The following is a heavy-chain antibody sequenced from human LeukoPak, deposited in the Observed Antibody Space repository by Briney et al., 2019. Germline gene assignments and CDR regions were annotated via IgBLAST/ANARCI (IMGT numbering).Heavy chain of an antibody. V-gene: IGHV4-4*07. CDR1: GDSISSYY. Sequence: SETLSLTCTVSGDSISSYYWSWIRQPAGKGLEWIGRIYTSGSTSYNPSLKSRVTMSVDTSKNQFSLKLSSVTAADTAVHYCARGRWYNDYWAREPWSPSPQ. D-gene: IGHD6-13*01. J-gene: IGHJ4*02. CDR3: ARGRWYNDY. CDR2: IYTSGST.